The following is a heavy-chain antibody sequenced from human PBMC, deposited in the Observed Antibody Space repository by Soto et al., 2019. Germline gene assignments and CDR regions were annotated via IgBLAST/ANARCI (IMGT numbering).Heavy chain of an antibody. J-gene: IGHJ3*02. CDR1: GGTFSSYA. D-gene: IGHD3-22*01. CDR3: ARGLRYYDSSGYNAFDI. CDR2: IIPIFGTA. Sequence: QVQLVQSGAEVKKPGSSVKVSCKASGGTFSSYAISWVRQAPGQGLEWMGGIIPIFGTANYAQKFQGRVTITADESTRTAYMELSSLRSEDTAVYYCARGLRYYDSSGYNAFDIWGQGTMVTVSS. V-gene: IGHV1-69*01.